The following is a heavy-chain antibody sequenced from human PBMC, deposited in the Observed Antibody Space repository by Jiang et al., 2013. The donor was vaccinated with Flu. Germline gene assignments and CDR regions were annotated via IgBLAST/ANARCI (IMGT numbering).Heavy chain of an antibody. J-gene: IGHJ4*02. CDR1: GGTFSSYS. D-gene: IGHD3-10*01. V-gene: IGHV1-69*01. Sequence: SGAEVKKPGSSVKVSCKASGGTFSSYSLNWVRQAPGQGLEWMGGIILIFGIANYAQKFQGRVTITADESTTTAYMELSSLRSEDTAVYYCAREGAPDSSGTYPHYFDYWGQGTLVTVSS. CDR3: AREGAPDSSGTYPHYFDY. CDR2: IILIFGIA.